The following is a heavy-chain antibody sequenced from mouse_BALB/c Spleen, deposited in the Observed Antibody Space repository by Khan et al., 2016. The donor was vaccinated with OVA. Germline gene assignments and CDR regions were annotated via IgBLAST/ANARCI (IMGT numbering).Heavy chain of an antibody. CDR1: GFSFSTYC. Sequence: EVELVESGGDLVKPGGSLKLSCAASGFSFSTYCMSWVRQTPDKRLEWVATYSSGGSYTYYVDSVKGRFTIPRDNPKNTLYLQMSSLKAEATAHYYCARIAYYRNSEGFAYWGQGTLVTVSA. CDR2: YSSGGSYT. J-gene: IGHJ3*01. D-gene: IGHD1-1*01. V-gene: IGHV5-6*01. CDR3: ARIAYYRNSEGFAY.